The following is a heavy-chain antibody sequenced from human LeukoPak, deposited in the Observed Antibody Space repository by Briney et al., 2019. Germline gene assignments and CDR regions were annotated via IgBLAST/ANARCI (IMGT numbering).Heavy chain of an antibody. V-gene: IGHV3-23*01. Sequence: GGSLRLSCAASGFTFSNSAMSWVRQAPGKGLEWVSTLSGSGITTYYADSVKGRFTISRDNSKNTLYLQMNSLRAEDTAVYYCAKDQLFPQYFDYWGQGTLVTVSS. CDR1: GFTFSNSA. D-gene: IGHD2-21*01. J-gene: IGHJ4*02. CDR3: AKDQLFPQYFDY. CDR2: LSGSGITT.